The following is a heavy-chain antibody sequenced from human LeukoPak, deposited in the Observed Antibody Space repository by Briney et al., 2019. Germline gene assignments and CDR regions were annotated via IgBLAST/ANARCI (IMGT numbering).Heavy chain of an antibody. CDR2: IYYSGST. J-gene: IGHJ4*02. V-gene: IGHV4-59*01. CDR1: GGSISSYY. Sequence: SETLSLTCTVSGGSISSYYWSWIRQPPGKGLEWIGYIYYSGSTNYNPSLKSRVTISVDTSRNQFSLKLSSVTAADTAVYYCARVGYYDSSGYDYWGQGTLVTVSS. D-gene: IGHD3-22*01. CDR3: ARVGYYDSSGYDY.